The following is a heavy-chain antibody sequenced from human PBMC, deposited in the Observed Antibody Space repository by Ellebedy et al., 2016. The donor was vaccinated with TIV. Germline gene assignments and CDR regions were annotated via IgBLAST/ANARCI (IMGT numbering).Heavy chain of an antibody. CDR2: ISGSGGST. CDR3: AKTQYAVPAALPHNWFDP. V-gene: IGHV3-23*01. D-gene: IGHD2-2*01. J-gene: IGHJ5*02. CDR1: GFTFSSYA. Sequence: GGSLRLXXAASGFTFSSYAMSWVRQAPGKGLEWVSAISGSGGSTYYADSVKGRFTISRDNSKNTLYLQMNSLRAEDTAVYYCAKTQYAVPAALPHNWFDPWGQGTLVTVSS.